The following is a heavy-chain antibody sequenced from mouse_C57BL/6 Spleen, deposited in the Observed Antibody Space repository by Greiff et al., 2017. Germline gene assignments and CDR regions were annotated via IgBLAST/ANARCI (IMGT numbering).Heavy chain of an antibody. J-gene: IGHJ4*01. D-gene: IGHD1-1*01. V-gene: IGHV1-61*01. Sequence: QVQLQQSGAELVRPGSSVKLSCKASGYTFTSYWMDWVKQRPGQGLEWIGNIYPSDSETHYNQKFKDKATLTVDKSSSTAYMQLSSLTSEDSAVYYCAREGSSYDYYAMDYWGQGTSVTVSS. CDR3: AREGSSYDYYAMDY. CDR1: GYTFTSYW. CDR2: IYPSDSET.